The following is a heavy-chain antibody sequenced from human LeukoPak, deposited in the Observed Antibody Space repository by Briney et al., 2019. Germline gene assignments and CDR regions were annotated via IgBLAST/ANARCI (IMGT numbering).Heavy chain of an antibody. D-gene: IGHD2-2*02. J-gene: IGHJ4*02. CDR1: GYSISSGYY. CDR3: ARDGPDIVVVPAAILPLDY. V-gene: IGHV4-38-2*02. CDR2: IFHSGST. Sequence: PSASLSLTCTVSGYSISSGYYWAWIRQPPGKGVEWIGSIFHSGSTYYNPSLKSRVTIAVDTSKNQFSLKLSSVTAADTAVYYCARDGPDIVVVPAAILPLDYWGQGTLVTVSS.